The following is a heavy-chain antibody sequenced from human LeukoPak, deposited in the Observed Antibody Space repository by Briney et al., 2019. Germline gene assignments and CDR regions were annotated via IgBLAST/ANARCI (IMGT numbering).Heavy chain of an antibody. V-gene: IGHV4-59*08. CDR1: GGSISGYY. CDR3: ARQPSGFYGKSGYYPYYFDY. D-gene: IGHD3-22*01. CDR2: VFYTGST. Sequence: SETLSLTCTVSGGSISGYYWSWVRQPPGKGLEWIGYVFYTGSTKYGPTLNSRITISLDTSKNQFSLKLNSVTAADTAVYYCARQPSGFYGKSGYYPYYFDYWGQGTLVTVSS. J-gene: IGHJ4*02.